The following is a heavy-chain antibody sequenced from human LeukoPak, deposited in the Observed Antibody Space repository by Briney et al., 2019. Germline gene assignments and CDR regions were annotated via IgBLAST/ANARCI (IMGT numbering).Heavy chain of an antibody. V-gene: IGHV3-21*01. CDR2: ISSSSSYI. Sequence: GGSLRLSCAASGFTFSSYSMNWVRQAPGKGLEWVSSISSSSSYIYYADSVKGRFTISRDNAKNSLYLQMNSLRAEDAAVYYCARNRIAVAGAFDYWGQGTLVTVSS. D-gene: IGHD6-19*01. J-gene: IGHJ4*02. CDR3: ARNRIAVAGAFDY. CDR1: GFTFSSYS.